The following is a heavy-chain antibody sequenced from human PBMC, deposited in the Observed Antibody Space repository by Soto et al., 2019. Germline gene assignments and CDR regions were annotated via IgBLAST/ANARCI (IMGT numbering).Heavy chain of an antibody. CDR2: ISSNGGST. CDR1: GFTFSSYA. D-gene: IGHD2-2*01. V-gene: IGHV3-64*01. J-gene: IGHJ4*02. Sequence: PGGSLRLSCAASGFTFSSYAMHWVRQAPGKGLEYVSAISSNGGSTYYANSVKGRFTISRDNSKNTLYLQMGSLRAEDMAVYYCAREGYCSSTSCYSFDYWGQGTLVTVPQ. CDR3: AREGYCSSTSCYSFDY.